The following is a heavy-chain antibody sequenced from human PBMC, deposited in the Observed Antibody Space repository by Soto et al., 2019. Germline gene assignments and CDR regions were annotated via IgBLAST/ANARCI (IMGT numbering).Heavy chain of an antibody. V-gene: IGHV4-38-2*02. J-gene: IGHJ5*02. CDR1: GYSIGSGYY. CDR3: ATEASTMRVPPSGNWFDP. Sequence: SETLSLNCAVSGYSIGSGYYWGWIRQPPGKGLEWIGSIYHRGSTYSNPSIKSRVTISVDTSKNQSSLKLSSLTAADKAVYYCATEASTMRVPPSGNWFDPWGQGTLVTVSS. D-gene: IGHD3-22*01. CDR2: IYHRGST.